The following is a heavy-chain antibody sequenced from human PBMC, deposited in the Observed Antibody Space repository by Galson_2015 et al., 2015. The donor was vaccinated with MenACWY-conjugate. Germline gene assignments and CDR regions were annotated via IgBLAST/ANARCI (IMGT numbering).Heavy chain of an antibody. CDR2: ITGSGDIT. CDR3: AKYGLGTYYKTFDI. V-gene: IGHV3-23*01. Sequence: SLRLSCAASGFTFSNYAMSWVRQAPGKGLEWVSTITGSGDITYYADSVKGRFTISRDNSKNTLYLQMNSLRAEDTAIYYCAKYGLGTYYKTFDIWGQGTMVTVSS. D-gene: IGHD3-10*01. CDR1: GFTFSNYA. J-gene: IGHJ3*02.